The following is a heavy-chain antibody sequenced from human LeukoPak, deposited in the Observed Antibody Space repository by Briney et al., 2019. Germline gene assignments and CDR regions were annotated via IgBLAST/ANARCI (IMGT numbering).Heavy chain of an antibody. CDR3: ASWLIYGSGSYQDY. CDR1: GYTFTSYD. D-gene: IGHD3-10*01. J-gene: IGHJ4*02. CDR2: MNPNSGNT. V-gene: IGHV1-8*02. Sequence: GASVKVSCKASGYTFTSYDINWVRQATGQGLEWMGWMNPNSGNTGYAQKLQGRVTMTTDTSTSTAYMELRSLRSDDTAVYYCASWLIYGSGSYQDYWGQGTLVTVSS.